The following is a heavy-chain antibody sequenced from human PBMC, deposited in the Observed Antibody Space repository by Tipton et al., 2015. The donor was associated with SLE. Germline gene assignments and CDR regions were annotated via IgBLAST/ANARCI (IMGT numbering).Heavy chain of an antibody. V-gene: IGHV3-9*01. Sequence: SLRLSCAASGFTFDDYAMHWVRQAPGKGLEWVSGISWNSGSIGYADSVKGRFTISRDNAKNSLYLQMNSLRAEDTALYYCAKDPNSSGSVRGYFVPLGRGTLVTVSS. CDR3: AKDPNSSGSVRGYFVP. CDR1: GFTFDDYA. CDR2: ISWNSGSI. D-gene: IGHD6-19*01. J-gene: IGHJ2*01.